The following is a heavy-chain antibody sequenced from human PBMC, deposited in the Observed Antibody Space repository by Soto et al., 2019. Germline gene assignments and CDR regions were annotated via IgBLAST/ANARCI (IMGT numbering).Heavy chain of an antibody. J-gene: IGHJ5*02. CDR2: ISHSENT. D-gene: IGHD5-18*01. V-gene: IGHV4-30-4*01. CDR1: GGSTTSGDSY. CDR3: ANSFGYVLPAS. Sequence: SETLSLTCTVSGGSTTSGDSYWSWIRQPPGEGLEWIGYISHSENTNYNPSLKSRVTISADMSKNQFSLNLTSVTAADTAVYYCANSFGYVLPASWGQGTLVTVSS.